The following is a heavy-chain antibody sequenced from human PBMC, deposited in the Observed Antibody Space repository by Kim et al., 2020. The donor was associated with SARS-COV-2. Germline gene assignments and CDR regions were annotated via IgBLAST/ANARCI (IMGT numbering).Heavy chain of an antibody. Sequence: ASVKVSCKASGYTFTSYGISWVRQAPGQGLEWMGWISVYNGNTNYAQKLQGRVTMTTDTSTSTAYMELRSLRSDDTAVYYCARDGGGLRYFDWLLSTPDYWAREPWSPSPQ. CDR1: GYTFTSYG. CDR2: ISVYNGNT. V-gene: IGHV1-18*01. CDR3: ARDGGGLRYFDWLLSTPDY. J-gene: IGHJ4*02. D-gene: IGHD3-9*01.